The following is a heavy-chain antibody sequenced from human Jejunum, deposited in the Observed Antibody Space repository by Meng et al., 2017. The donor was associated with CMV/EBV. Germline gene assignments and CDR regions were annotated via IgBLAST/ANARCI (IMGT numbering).Heavy chain of an antibody. Sequence: VSGGSISSYYWSWVRQSPGTGLEWLGYIHYSESTKYNPSLESRVTMSLDRSRNQFSLRLSSVTAADTAVYFCVRGVSPTEWPLEKWGQGTLVTVSS. D-gene: IGHD3-3*01. CDR2: IHYSEST. CDR3: VRGVSPTEWPLEK. V-gene: IGHV4-59*01. J-gene: IGHJ4*02. CDR1: GGSISSYY.